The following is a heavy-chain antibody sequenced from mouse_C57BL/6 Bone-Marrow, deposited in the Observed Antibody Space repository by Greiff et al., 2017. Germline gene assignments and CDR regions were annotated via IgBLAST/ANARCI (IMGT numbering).Heavy chain of an antibody. CDR2: IDPEDGET. J-gene: IGHJ4*01. CDR3: ALVYYDYPLYAMDY. V-gene: IGHV14-2*01. Sequence: EVQLQQSGAELVKPGASVKLSCTASGFNIKDYYMHWVKQRTEQGLEWIGRIDPEDGETKYASKFQGQAPITAATSSNTAYLQLSSLTSEDTAVYYCALVYYDYPLYAMDYGGQGTSVTVSS. D-gene: IGHD2-4*01. CDR1: GFNIKDYY.